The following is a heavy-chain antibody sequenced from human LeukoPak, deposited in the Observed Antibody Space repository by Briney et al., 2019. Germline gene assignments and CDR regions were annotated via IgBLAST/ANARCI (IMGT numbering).Heavy chain of an antibody. CDR1: GFTFDDYA. J-gene: IGHJ4*02. CDR2: ISWNSGNI. Sequence: GGSLRLSCAASGFTFDDYAMHWVRHAPGKGLEWVSGISWNSGNITYADSVKGRFTISRDNAKNSLYLQMNSLRAADTALYYCTRVVLVRTTYSYFDYWGQGTLVTVSS. D-gene: IGHD4/OR15-4a*01. V-gene: IGHV3-9*01. CDR3: TRVVLVRTTYSYFDY.